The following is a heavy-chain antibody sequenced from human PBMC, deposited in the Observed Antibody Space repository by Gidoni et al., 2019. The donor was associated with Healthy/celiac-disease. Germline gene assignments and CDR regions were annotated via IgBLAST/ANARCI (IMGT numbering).Heavy chain of an antibody. D-gene: IGHD6-6*01. J-gene: IGHJ6*02. CDR2: IDPSDSYT. CDR1: GYSFTSYW. CDR3: ARPYSSSSYYYYGMDV. V-gene: IGHV5-10-1*01. Sequence: EVQLVQSGAEVKKPGESLRISCKGSGYSFTSYWINWVRQMPGKGLEWMGRIDPSDSYTNYSPSFEGHVTISVDKSISTAYLQWSGLKASDTAMYYCARPYSSSSYYYYGMDVWGQGTTVTVSS.